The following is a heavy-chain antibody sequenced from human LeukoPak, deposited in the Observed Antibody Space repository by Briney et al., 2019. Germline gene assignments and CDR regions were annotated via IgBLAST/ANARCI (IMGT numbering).Heavy chain of an antibody. D-gene: IGHD6-19*01. CDR2: ISSSSSYI. J-gene: IGHJ4*02. Sequence: PGGSLRLSCAASGFTFSSYSMNWVRQAPGKGLEWVSSISSSSSYIYYADSVEGRFTISRDNAKNSLYLQMNSLRAEDTAVYYCARSGLDAGSCDYWGQGTLVTVSS. V-gene: IGHV3-21*01. CDR3: ARSGLDAGSCDY. CDR1: GFTFSSYS.